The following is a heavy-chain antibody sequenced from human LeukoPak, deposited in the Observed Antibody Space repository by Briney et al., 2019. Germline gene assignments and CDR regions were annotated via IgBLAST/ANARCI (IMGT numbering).Heavy chain of an antibody. Sequence: GGSLRLSCAASGFTFSSYWMSWVRQAPGKGLEWVANIKQDGSDKYYVDSVKGRFTISRDNAKNSVYLQMNSLRAEDTALYYCARAVAENWFDPWRQGTLVTVSS. CDR1: GFTFSSYW. CDR2: IKQDGSDK. D-gene: IGHD6-19*01. V-gene: IGHV3-7*01. J-gene: IGHJ5*02. CDR3: ARAVAENWFDP.